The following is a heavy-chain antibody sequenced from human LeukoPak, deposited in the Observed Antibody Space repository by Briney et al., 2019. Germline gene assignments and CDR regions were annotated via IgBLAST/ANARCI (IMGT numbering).Heavy chain of an antibody. D-gene: IGHD3-3*01. V-gene: IGHV2-5*02. CDR2: IYWDNDK. Sequence: SGPTLVNPTQTLTLTCTFSGFSLTTSGVGVGWIRQAPGEALEWLSVIYWDNDKRYSPSLKTRLTNTKDTSRNQVVLTMTDMDPVDTATYYCAHRLPSGSPWPFGYFDFWGQGILVTVSS. CDR1: GFSLTTSGVG. J-gene: IGHJ4*02. CDR3: AHRLPSGSPWPFGYFDF.